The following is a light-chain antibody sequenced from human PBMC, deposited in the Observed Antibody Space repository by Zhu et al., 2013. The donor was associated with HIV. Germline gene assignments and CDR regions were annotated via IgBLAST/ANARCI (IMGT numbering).Light chain of an antibody. CDR2: ANN. Sequence: QTALTQPPSASGTPGQRVTISCSGSSSNIGSNTVNWYQQLPGTAPKLLIYANNQRPSGVPDRFSGSKSGTSAPLAISGLQSDDEADYYCAAWDDSLNGWVFGGGTKLTVL. V-gene: IGLV1-44*01. CDR1: SSNIGSNT. CDR3: AAWDDSLNGWV. J-gene: IGLJ3*02.